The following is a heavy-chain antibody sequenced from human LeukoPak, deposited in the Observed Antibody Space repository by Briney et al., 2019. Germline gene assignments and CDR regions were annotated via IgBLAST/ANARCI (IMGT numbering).Heavy chain of an antibody. J-gene: IGHJ6*03. D-gene: IGHD5-24*01. CDR2: IYYSGST. V-gene: IGHV4-39*01. Sequence: SETLSLTCTVSGGSISSTNYYWGWIRQPPGKVLEWIGSIYYSGSTYYNPSLKSRVTISVDTSKNQFSLKLSSVTAADTAVYYCARRAFGWGEMATVYYYYYMDVWGKGTTVTISS. CDR3: ARRAFGWGEMATVYYYYYMDV. CDR1: GGSISSTNYY.